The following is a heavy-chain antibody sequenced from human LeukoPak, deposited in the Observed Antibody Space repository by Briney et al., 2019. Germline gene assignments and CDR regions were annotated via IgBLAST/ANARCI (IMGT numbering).Heavy chain of an antibody. CDR2: IYSGGST. J-gene: IGHJ5*02. D-gene: IGHD2-15*01. CDR3: ARLICSGGSCYPDWFDP. V-gene: IGHV3-53*01. Sequence: PGGSLRLSCAASGFTVSSNYMSWVRQAPGKGLEWVSVIYSGGSTYYADSVKGRFTISRDNSKNTLYLQMNSLRAEDTAVYYCARLICSGGSCYPDWFDPWGQGTLVTVSS. CDR1: GFTVSSNY.